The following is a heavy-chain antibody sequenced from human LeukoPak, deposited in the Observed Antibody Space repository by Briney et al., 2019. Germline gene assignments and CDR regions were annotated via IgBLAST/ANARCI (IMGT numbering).Heavy chain of an antibody. Sequence: ASVKVSCKASGYXXTGYYMHWVRXAPGQXLEWMGWINPNSGGTNYAQKFQGRVTMTRDTSISTAYMELSRLRSDDTAAYYCARDWDIVVVVAATPLYAFDIWGQGTMVTVSS. V-gene: IGHV1-2*02. CDR2: INPNSGGT. J-gene: IGHJ3*02. D-gene: IGHD2-15*01. CDR1: GYXXTGYY. CDR3: ARDWDIVVVVAATPLYAFDI.